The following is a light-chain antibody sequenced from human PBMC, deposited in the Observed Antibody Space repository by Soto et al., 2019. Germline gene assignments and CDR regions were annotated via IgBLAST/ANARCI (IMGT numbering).Light chain of an antibody. Sequence: QSVLTQPPSASGTPGQRVTISCSGSSSNIGSNTVNWYQQPPGTAPKLLIYSNNQRPSGVPDRFSGSKSGASASLAISALQSEDEAAYYCAALDDSLNGVVFGGGTKLTVL. CDR3: AALDDSLNGVV. V-gene: IGLV1-44*01. CDR2: SNN. CDR1: SSNIGSNT. J-gene: IGLJ2*01.